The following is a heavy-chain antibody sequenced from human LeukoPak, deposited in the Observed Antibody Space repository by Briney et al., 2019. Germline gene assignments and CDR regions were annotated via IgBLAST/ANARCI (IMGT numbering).Heavy chain of an antibody. CDR3: ARLNYYDSSGYYYAHYFDY. CDR1: GGSISSSNYY. V-gene: IGHV4-39*01. D-gene: IGHD3-22*01. J-gene: IGHJ4*02. CDR2: IYYSGST. Sequence: SETLSLTCTVSGGSISSSNYYWGWIRQPPGKGLEWIGSIYYSGSTSYNPSLKSRVTISVDTSKNQFSLKLSSVTAADTAVYYCARLNYYDSSGYYYAHYFDYWGQGTLVTVSS.